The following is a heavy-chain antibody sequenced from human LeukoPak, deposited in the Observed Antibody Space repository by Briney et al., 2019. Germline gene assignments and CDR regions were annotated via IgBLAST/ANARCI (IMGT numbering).Heavy chain of an antibody. CDR2: IKRDESEK. D-gene: IGHD1/OR15-1a*01. CDR3: ARDKIEPPTKLDY. V-gene: IGHV3-7*01. CDR1: GFTFSSYW. J-gene: IGHJ4*02. Sequence: GGSLRLSCAASGFTFSSYWMSWVRQAPGKGLEWVANIKRDESEKYYVDSLKGRFTISRDNAKNSLYLLMNSLRAEDTALYSCARDKIEPPTKLDYWGQGTLVTVSS.